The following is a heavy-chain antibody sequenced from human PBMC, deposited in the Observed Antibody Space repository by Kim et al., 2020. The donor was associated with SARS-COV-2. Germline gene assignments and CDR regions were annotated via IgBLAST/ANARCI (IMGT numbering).Heavy chain of an antibody. Sequence: GGSLRLSCAASGFTFSSYGMHWVRQAPGKGLEWVAVISYDGSNKYYADSVKGRFTISRDNSKNTLYLQMNSLRAEDTAVYYCAKSFVSYGSTIDYWGQGTLVTVSS. J-gene: IGHJ4*02. D-gene: IGHD5-18*01. CDR3: AKSFVSYGSTIDY. CDR1: GFTFSSYG. V-gene: IGHV3-30*18. CDR2: ISYDGSNK.